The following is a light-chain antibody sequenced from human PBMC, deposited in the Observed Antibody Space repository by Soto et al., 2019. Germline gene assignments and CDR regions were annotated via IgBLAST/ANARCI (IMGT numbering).Light chain of an antibody. CDR1: QSVSSN. J-gene: IGKJ1*01. CDR3: QQYNSWLWT. V-gene: IGKV3-15*01. CDR2: GAS. Sequence: MVMTQSPATLSVSPGESATLSCRASQSVSSNLAWYQQKPGQAPRLLIYGASTRATGIPARFSGSGSGTEFTLIISSLQSEDSAVYYCQQYNSWLWTFGQGTKVDIK.